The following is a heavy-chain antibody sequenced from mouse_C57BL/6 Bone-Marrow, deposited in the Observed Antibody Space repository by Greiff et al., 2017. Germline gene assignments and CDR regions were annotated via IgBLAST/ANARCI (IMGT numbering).Heavy chain of an antibody. Sequence: VQLQQSGPVLVKPGASVKMSCKASGYTFTDYYMNWVKQSHGKSLEWIGVINPYNGGTSYNQKFKGKATLTVDKSSSTAYMELNSLTSEDSAVYYCARTFSSRYFDYWGQGTTLTVSS. CDR2: INPYNGGT. CDR1: GYTFTDYY. V-gene: IGHV1-19*01. J-gene: IGHJ2*01. D-gene: IGHD1-1*01. CDR3: ARTFSSRYFDY.